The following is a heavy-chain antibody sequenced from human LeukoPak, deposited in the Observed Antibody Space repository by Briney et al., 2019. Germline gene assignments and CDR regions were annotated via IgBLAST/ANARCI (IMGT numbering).Heavy chain of an antibody. CDR2: ISGSGGST. CDR1: GFTFSSYA. Sequence: GGSLRLSCAASGFTFSSYAMSWVRQAPGKGLEWVSAISGSGGSTYYADSVKGRFTISRDNSKNTLYLQMNSLRAEDTAVYYCARSVESSKDAFDIWGQGTMVTVSS. V-gene: IGHV3-23*01. J-gene: IGHJ3*02. D-gene: IGHD1-1*01. CDR3: ARSVESSKDAFDI.